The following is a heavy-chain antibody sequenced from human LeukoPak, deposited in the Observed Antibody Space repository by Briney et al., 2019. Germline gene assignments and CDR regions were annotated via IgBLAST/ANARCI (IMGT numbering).Heavy chain of an antibody. CDR1: GFTFSSYA. V-gene: IGHV3-30-3*01. Sequence: GGSLRLSCAASGFTFSSYAMHWVRQAPGKGLEWVAVISYDGSNKYYADSVKGRFTISRDNSKNTLYLQMNSLRAEDTAVYYCARTTRDYGGNEVDYWGQGTLVTVSS. J-gene: IGHJ4*02. CDR3: ARTTRDYGGNEVDY. CDR2: ISYDGSNK. D-gene: IGHD4-17*01.